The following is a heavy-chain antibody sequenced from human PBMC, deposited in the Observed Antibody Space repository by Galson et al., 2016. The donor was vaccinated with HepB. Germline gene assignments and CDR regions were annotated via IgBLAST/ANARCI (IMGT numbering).Heavy chain of an antibody. J-gene: IGHJ5*02. D-gene: IGHD6-6*01. CDR1: GYSFTGYY. V-gene: IGHV1-2*06. CDR2: INPNSGGT. Sequence: SVKVSCKASGYSFTGYYMHWVRQAPGQGLEWMGRINPNSGGTNYAQKFQGRVTMTRDTSISTAYMELSRLRSDDTAVYYCARDWSGWDSIAARHWFDPWGQGTLVTVSS. CDR3: ARDWSGWDSIAARHWFDP.